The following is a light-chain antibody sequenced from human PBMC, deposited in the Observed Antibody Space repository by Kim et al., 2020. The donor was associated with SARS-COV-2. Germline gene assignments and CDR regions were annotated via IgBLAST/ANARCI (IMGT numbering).Light chain of an antibody. J-gene: IGKJ4*01. Sequence: DVQMTQSPSSLSASVGDRVTLTCQASQDIRNYLNWYQQKPGTAPKLLMYDASNLETGVPSRFSGSGSGTDFTFTITSLQPEDIATYYCQQYDSLPLTFGGGTKVDIK. CDR2: DAS. CDR1: QDIRNY. V-gene: IGKV1-33*01. CDR3: QQYDSLPLT.